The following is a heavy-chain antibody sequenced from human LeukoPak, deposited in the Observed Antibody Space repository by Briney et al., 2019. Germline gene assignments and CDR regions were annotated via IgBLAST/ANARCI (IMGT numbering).Heavy chain of an antibody. Sequence: SETLSLTCAVYGGSFSAYYWSWIRQPPGKGLEWIGEINHSGSTNYNPSLKSRVLISVDTSKNQFSLNMNSVTAADTAVYYCARVGPWVNPDYYYYYMDVWGKGTTVTVSS. V-gene: IGHV4-34*01. J-gene: IGHJ6*03. CDR1: GGSFSAYY. CDR3: ARVGPWVNPDYYYYYMDV. D-gene: IGHD1-14*01. CDR2: INHSGST.